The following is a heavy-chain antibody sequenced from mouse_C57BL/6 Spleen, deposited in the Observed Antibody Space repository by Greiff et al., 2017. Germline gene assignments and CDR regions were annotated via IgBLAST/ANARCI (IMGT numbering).Heavy chain of an antibody. V-gene: IGHV5-9-1*02. J-gene: IGHJ4*01. D-gene: IGHD1-1*01. Sequence: EVKVVESGEGLVKPGGSLKLSCAASGFTFSSYAMSWVRQTPEKRLEWVAYISSGGDYIYYADTVKGRFTISRDNARNTLYLQMSSLKSEDTAMYYCTRADYYGSSRYAMDYWGQGTSVTVSS. CDR2: ISSGGDYI. CDR1: GFTFSSYA. CDR3: TRADYYGSSRYAMDY.